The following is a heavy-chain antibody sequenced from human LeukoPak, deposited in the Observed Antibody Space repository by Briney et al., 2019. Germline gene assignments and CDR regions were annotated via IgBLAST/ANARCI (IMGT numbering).Heavy chain of an antibody. CDR2: IYSTGRT. V-gene: IGHV4-39*06. J-gene: IGHJ4*02. Sequence: SETLSLTCTVSGDSIRSGTYYWAWIRQPPGKGLEWIGSIYSTGRTLYNPSLKSRVTISVDTSKNSFALKLNSMTAADTAVYYCARDLWSTGAGTFDFWGQGALVTVSS. D-gene: IGHD2-21*01. CDR3: ARDLWSTGAGTFDF. CDR1: GDSIRSGTYY.